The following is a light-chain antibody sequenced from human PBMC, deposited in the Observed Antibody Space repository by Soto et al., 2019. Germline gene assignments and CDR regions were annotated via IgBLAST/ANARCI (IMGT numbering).Light chain of an antibody. Sequence: QSALTQPPSASGTPGQRVTISCSGSSTNIGSNTVNWYQQLPGTAPKLLIHANNQRPSGVPDRFSGSKSGTSASLAISGLQAEEADYYCAAWDDSLNGYVFGTGTKVTVL. CDR2: ANN. J-gene: IGLJ1*01. CDR1: STNIGSNT. CDR3: AAWDDSLNGYV. V-gene: IGLV1-44*01.